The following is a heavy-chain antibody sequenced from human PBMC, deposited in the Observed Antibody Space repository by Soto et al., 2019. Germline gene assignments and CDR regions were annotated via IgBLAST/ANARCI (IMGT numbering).Heavy chain of an antibody. Sequence: GGSLRLSCAASGFTFSTYAMSWVRQAPGKGLEWVSAISGSGGNSTFYGDSVEGRFTISRDNSKNTLYLQMNSLGAEDTDVYYCEKGGGSCCFDNWGQGTLVTVSS. CDR3: EKGGGSCCFDN. CDR1: GFTFSTYA. CDR2: ISGSGGNST. V-gene: IGHV3-23*01. J-gene: IGHJ4*02. D-gene: IGHD2-15*01.